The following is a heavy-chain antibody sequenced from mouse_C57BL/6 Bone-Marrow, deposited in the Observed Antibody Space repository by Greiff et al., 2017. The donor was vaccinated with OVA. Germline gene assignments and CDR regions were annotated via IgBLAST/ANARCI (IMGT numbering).Heavy chain of an antibody. J-gene: IGHJ1*03. D-gene: IGHD1-1*01. CDR3: ARPLDYYGSSYWYFDV. V-gene: IGHV1-26*01. CDR1: GYTFTDYY. Sequence: VQLQQSGPELVKPGASVKISCKASGYTFTDYYMNWVKQSHGKSLEWIGDINPNNGGTSYNQKFKGKATLTVDKSSSTAYMELRSLTSEDSAVYYCARPLDYYGSSYWYFDVCGTGTTVTVSS. CDR2: INPNNGGT.